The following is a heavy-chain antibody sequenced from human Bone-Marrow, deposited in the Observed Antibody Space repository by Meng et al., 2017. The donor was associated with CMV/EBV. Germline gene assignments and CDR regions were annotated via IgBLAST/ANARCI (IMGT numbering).Heavy chain of an antibody. CDR1: GFTFDDYA. CDR3: AKDSSVAGPLDY. Sequence: SLRLSCAASGFTFDDYAMHWVRQAPGKGLEWVSGISWNSGHIGYADSVKGRFTISRDNAKNSLYLQMNSLRSEDTALYYCAKDSSVAGPLDYWGQGTLVTVSS. V-gene: IGHV3-9*01. CDR2: ISWNSGHI. D-gene: IGHD6-19*01. J-gene: IGHJ4*02.